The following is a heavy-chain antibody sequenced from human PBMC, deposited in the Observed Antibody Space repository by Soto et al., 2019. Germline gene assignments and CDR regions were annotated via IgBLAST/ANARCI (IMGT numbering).Heavy chain of an antibody. Sequence: LRLSCAASGFTFSSYGMHWVRQAPGKGLEWVAVIWYDGSNKYYADSVKGRFTISRDNSKNTLYLQMNSLRAEDTAVYYCARDRDFWSGYYNYWGQGTLVTVSS. CDR2: IWYDGSNK. J-gene: IGHJ4*02. D-gene: IGHD3-3*01. CDR1: GFTFSSYG. CDR3: ARDRDFWSGYYNY. V-gene: IGHV3-33*01.